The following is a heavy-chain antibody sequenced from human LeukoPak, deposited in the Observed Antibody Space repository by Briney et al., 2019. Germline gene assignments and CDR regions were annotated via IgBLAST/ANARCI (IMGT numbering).Heavy chain of an antibody. D-gene: IGHD6-13*01. V-gene: IGHV1-18*01. CDR3: ASTAAAGTGDAFDI. CDR2: ISAYNGST. J-gene: IGHJ3*02. Sequence: ASVKVSCKASGYTFCSYGISWVRQAPGQGLEWMGWISAYNGSTNYAQKLQGRVTMTTDTSTSTAYMELRSLRSDDTAVYYCASTAAAGTGDAFDIWGQGTMVTVSS. CDR1: GYTFCSYG.